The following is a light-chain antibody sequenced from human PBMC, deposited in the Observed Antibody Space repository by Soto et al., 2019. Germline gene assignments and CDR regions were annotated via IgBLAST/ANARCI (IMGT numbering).Light chain of an antibody. CDR2: AAS. CDR1: QGISSY. J-gene: IGKJ1*01. CDR3: QQYYSYPWT. V-gene: IGKV1-8*01. Sequence: AIRMTQSPSSFSASTGDRVTITCRASQGISSYLAWYQQKPGKAPKLLIYAASTLQSGVPSRFSGSGSGTDFTLTLRCLQSEDFATYSCQQYYSYPWTFGQVTKVEIK.